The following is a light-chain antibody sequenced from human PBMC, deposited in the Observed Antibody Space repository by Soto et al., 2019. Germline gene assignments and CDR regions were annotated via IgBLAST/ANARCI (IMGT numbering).Light chain of an antibody. J-gene: IGLJ3*02. CDR1: SSDVGGYTY. CDR3: SSYTSSSTWV. Sequence: QSVLTQPASVSGSPGQSITISCTGTSSDVGGYTYVSWYQHHPGKAPTLIIYEVSNRPSGVSNRFSGSKSGNTASLTISGLQAEDEADYYCSSYTSSSTWVFGGGTKVTVL. V-gene: IGLV2-14*01. CDR2: EVS.